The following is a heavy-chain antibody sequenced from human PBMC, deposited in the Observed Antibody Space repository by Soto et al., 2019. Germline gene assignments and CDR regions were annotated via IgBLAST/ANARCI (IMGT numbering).Heavy chain of an antibody. CDR1: GGTFSSYA. Sequence: GASVKVSCKASGGTFSSYAISWVRQAPGQGLEWMGGIIPIFGTANYAQKFQGRVTITADKSTSTAYMELSSLRSEDTAVYYCACDPETNYYGSGSYSYWGQGTLVTVSS. V-gene: IGHV1-69*06. D-gene: IGHD3-10*01. CDR2: IIPIFGTA. CDR3: ACDPETNYYGSGSYSY. J-gene: IGHJ4*02.